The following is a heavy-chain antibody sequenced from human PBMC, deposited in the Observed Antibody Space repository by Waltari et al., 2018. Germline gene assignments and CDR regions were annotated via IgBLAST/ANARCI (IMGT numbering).Heavy chain of an antibody. CDR3: ARGSLDFDY. D-gene: IGHD3-10*01. Sequence: QVQLVESGGGVVQPGRSLRLACAASGVTFSSDGVHWVRQAPGKGLECVAVIWYDGSNKYYADSVKGRFTISRDNSKNTLYLQMNSLRAEDTAVYYCARGSLDFDYWGQGTLVTVSS. V-gene: IGHV3-33*01. CDR1: GVTFSSDG. CDR2: IWYDGSNK. J-gene: IGHJ4*02.